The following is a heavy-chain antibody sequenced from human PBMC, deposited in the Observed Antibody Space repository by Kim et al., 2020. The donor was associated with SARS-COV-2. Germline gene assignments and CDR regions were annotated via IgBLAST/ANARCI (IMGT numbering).Heavy chain of an antibody. CDR1: GFTVRNNY. CDR3: ARDLGSSAWCFDY. V-gene: IGHV3-53*01. CDR2: IYSGGST. J-gene: IGHJ4*02. D-gene: IGHD6-19*01. Sequence: GGSLRLSCAASGFTVRNNYMGWVRQAPGKGLEWVSLIYSGGSTFYADSVKGRFTISRDDSKNTVYLHMNSLRVEDTAVYFCARDLGSSAWCFDYWGQGTQVTVSS.